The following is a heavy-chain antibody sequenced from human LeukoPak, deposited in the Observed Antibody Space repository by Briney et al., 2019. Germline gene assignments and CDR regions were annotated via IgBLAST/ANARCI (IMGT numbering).Heavy chain of an antibody. Sequence: PSETLSLTCTVSGGSVSDYYWSWIRQSPGKGLEWIGYIYYTGSTSYNPSLRSRVTMSADTSKNQFSLKLSSVTAADTAVYYCARLTFTMVQGVIMGNWFDPWGQGTLVTVSS. CDR2: IYYTGST. CDR1: GGSVSDYY. V-gene: IGHV4-59*02. D-gene: IGHD3-10*01. J-gene: IGHJ5*02. CDR3: ARLTFTMVQGVIMGNWFDP.